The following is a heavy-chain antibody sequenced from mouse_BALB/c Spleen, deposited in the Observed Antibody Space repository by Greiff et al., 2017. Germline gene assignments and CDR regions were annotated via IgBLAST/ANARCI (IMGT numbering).Heavy chain of an antibody. CDR3: ASPYGSSYGVVDY. J-gene: IGHJ2*01. Sequence: EVQLQQSGPDLVKPSQSLSLTCTVPGSSIISGYSWHWIRQFPGNKLAWMGYIHYSGSTNYNPSLKSRISITRDTSKNQFFLQLNSVTTEDTATYYCASPYGSSYGVVDYWGQGTTLTVSS. V-gene: IGHV3-1*02. CDR1: GSSIISGYS. D-gene: IGHD1-1*01. CDR2: IHYSGST.